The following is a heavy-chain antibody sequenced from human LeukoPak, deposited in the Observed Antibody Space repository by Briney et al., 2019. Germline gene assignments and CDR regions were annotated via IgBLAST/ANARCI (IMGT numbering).Heavy chain of an antibody. CDR3: ARVGRSGYAMDV. D-gene: IGHD3-3*01. CDR1: GFTFSNFE. CDR2: ISSGGTTI. Sequence: SGGSLRRSCAASGFTFSNFEMNWVRQAPGKGLKWVSYISSGGTTIYYADSVKGRFTISRDNAENSPYLQMNSLRVEDTAVYYCARVGRSGYAMDVWGKGTTVTVSS. V-gene: IGHV3-48*03. J-gene: IGHJ6*04.